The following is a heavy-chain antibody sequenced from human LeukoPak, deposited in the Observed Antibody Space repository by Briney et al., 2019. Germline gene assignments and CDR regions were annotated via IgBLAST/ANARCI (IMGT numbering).Heavy chain of an antibody. Sequence: GGSLRLSCAASGFTFSNAYMNWVRQAPGKGLEWVGRIKPKTDGETTEYAAPVKGRFSITRDDSKNMLYLQMNSLKTEDTAVYYCITPLPYSAQGGQGTLVTVSS. D-gene: IGHD2-21*01. CDR2: IKPKTDGETT. V-gene: IGHV3-15*07. CDR3: ITPLPYSAQ. J-gene: IGHJ4*02. CDR1: GFTFSNAY.